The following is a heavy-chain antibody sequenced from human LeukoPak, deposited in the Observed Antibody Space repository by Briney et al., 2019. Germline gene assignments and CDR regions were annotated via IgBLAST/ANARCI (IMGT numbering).Heavy chain of an antibody. CDR3: AREVFGVVIRSAFDI. Sequence: ASVKVSCKASGYTFTGYYMHWVRQAPGQGLEWMGWINPNSGGTNYAQKFQGRVTMTRDTSISTAYMELSRLRSDDTAVYYCAREVFGVVIRSAFDIWGQGTMVTVSS. J-gene: IGHJ3*02. CDR1: GYTFTGYY. CDR2: INPNSGGT. D-gene: IGHD3-3*01. V-gene: IGHV1-2*02.